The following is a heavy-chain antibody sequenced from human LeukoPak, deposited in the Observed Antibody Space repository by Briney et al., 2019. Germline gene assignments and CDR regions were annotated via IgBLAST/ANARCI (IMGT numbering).Heavy chain of an antibody. J-gene: IGHJ4*02. D-gene: IGHD3-10*01. V-gene: IGHV3-30*07. CDR3: AKSGHGSGSYYVGDY. Sequence: GGSLRLSCAASGFTFSSYAMHWVRQAPGKGLEWVAVISYDGSNKYYADSVKGRFTISRDNSKNTLYLQMNSLRAEDTAVYYCAKSGHGSGSYYVGDYWGQGTLVTVSS. CDR2: ISYDGSNK. CDR1: GFTFSSYA.